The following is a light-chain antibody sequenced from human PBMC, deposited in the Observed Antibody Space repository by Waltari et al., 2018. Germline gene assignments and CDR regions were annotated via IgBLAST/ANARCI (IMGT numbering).Light chain of an antibody. CDR1: TSYLGTTS. Sequence: QSVLTQPPSASGTPGQSVTISCSGSTSYLGTTSVCCYQRLPDTAPPPLVYRNNPRPSGVPDRFSGSKSGTSASLAISGLRSEDEADYYCAAWDDSLSGWVFGGGTKLTVL. J-gene: IGLJ3*02. V-gene: IGLV1-47*01. CDR3: AAWDDSLSGWV. CDR2: RNN.